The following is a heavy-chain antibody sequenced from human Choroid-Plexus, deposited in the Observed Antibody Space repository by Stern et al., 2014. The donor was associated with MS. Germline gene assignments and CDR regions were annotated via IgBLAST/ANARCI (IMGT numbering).Heavy chain of an antibody. CDR2: LSSDGSNE. V-gene: IGHV3-30-3*01. CDR3: ARDVAYGVGYFDV. D-gene: IGHD4-17*01. CDR1: GITFSGYA. Sequence: VQLVESGGGVVQPGRSLKLSCVASGITFSGYAMHWVRQAPGKGLEWVTVLSSDGSNEYYADSAKGRFTISRDNSKNTVFLQMNSLRPEDTAFYYCARDVAYGVGYFDVWGRGTLVAVSS. J-gene: IGHJ2*01.